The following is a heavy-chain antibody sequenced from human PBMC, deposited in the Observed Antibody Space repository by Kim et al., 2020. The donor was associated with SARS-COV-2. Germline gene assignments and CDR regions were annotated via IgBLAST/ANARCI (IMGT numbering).Heavy chain of an antibody. CDR2: IKSKTDGGTT. J-gene: IGHJ3*02. CDR3: TTDPALLRYFDWLSPGADDAFDI. D-gene: IGHD3-9*01. Sequence: GGSLRLSCAASGFTFSNAWMSWVRQAPGKGLEWVGRIKSKTDGGTTDYAAPVKGRFTISRDDSKNTLYLQMNSLKTEDTAVYYCTTDPALLRYFDWLSPGADDAFDIWGQGTMVTVSS. V-gene: IGHV3-15*01. CDR1: GFTFSNAW.